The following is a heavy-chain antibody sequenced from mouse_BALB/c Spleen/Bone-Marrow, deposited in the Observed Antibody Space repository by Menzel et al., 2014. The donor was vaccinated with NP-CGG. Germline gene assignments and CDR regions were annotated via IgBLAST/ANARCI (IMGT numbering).Heavy chain of an antibody. V-gene: IGHV5-9-4*01. CDR2: ISSGGSYT. CDR1: GFTFSSYA. Sequence: EVQEVESGGGVVKPGGAVKLSCAASGFTFSSYAMSWVRQSPEKRLGWVAEISSGGSYTYYPDTGTGRFTIFRDNAKNTLYLEMRSLRPEDTATYYDAREGYDGQMDYWRQGTSVTVAA. J-gene: IGHJ4*01. D-gene: IGHD2-2*01. CDR3: AREGYDGQMDY.